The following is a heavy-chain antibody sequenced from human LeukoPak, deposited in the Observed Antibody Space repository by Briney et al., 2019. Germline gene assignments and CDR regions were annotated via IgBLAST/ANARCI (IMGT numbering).Heavy chain of an antibody. J-gene: IGHJ4*02. CDR1: GFTFSSYA. Sequence: GGPLRLSCAASGFTFSSYAMSWVRQAPGKGLECVSAISGSGGSTYYADSVKGRFTISRDNSKNTLYLQMNSLRAEDTAVYYCAKDTVKNDYYDSSGYYYVVFSGIDYWGQGTLVTVSS. CDR3: AKDTVKNDYYDSSGYYYVVFSGIDY. V-gene: IGHV3-23*01. D-gene: IGHD3-22*01. CDR2: ISGSGGST.